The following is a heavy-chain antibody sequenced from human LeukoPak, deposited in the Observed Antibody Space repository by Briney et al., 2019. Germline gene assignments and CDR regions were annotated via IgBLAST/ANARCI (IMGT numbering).Heavy chain of an antibody. J-gene: IGHJ4*02. D-gene: IGHD4-17*01. Sequence: GASVKVSCKASGYTFTGYYMHWVRQAPGQGLEWMGWINPNSGGTNYAQKFQGRVTMTRDTSISTAYMELSSLRSEDTAVYYCARGASRVTYFDYWGQGTLVTVSS. CDR3: ARGASRVTYFDY. CDR2: INPNSGGT. V-gene: IGHV1-2*02. CDR1: GYTFTGYY.